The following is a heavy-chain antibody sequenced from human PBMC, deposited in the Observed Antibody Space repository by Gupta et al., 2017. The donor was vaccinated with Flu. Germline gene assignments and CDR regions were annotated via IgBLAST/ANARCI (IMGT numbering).Heavy chain of an antibody. CDR1: GSSINNDYY. CDR3: ATKPDAKYYFDN. J-gene: IGHJ4*02. D-gene: IGHD1-14*01. V-gene: IGHV4-28*01. CDR2: MFHSGHT. Sequence: QVQLQESGPGLVKPSDTLSLTCGFSGSSINNDYYWAWIRQPPGRGLEWIAYMFHSGHTYYNPSLKSRVTMSLDPSKNQFSLELSSVAAVDTAIYYCATKPDAKYYFDNWGQGTLVTVSS.